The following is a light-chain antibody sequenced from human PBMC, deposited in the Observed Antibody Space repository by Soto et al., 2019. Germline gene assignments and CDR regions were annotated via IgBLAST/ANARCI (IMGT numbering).Light chain of an antibody. CDR2: RNN. V-gene: IGLV1-47*01. J-gene: IGLJ1*01. Sequence: SVLPQAPSGTGTPGQRVTISCSRSSSNIGSNYVYWYQQLPGTAPKLLIYRNNQRPSGVPDRFSGSKSGTSASLAISGLRSEDEADYYCAAWDDSLSGLYVFGTGTKVTVL. CDR1: SSNIGSNY. CDR3: AAWDDSLSGLYV.